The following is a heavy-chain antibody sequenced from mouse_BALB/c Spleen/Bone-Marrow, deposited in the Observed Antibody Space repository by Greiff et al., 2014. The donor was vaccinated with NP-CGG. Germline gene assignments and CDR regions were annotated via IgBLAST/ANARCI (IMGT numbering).Heavy chain of an antibody. Sequence: VQLQQSGAELVRPGASVKLSCKASGYTFTSYWMNWVKQRPEQGLEWIGRIDPYDSETHYNQKFKDKAMLTVDKSSSTAYMQLSSLTPEDSAVYYCARRRGTMITTRDAMDYWGQGTSVTVSS. V-gene: IGHV1-52*01. CDR1: GYTFTSYW. J-gene: IGHJ4*01. D-gene: IGHD2-4*01. CDR3: ARRRGTMITTRDAMDY. CDR2: IDPYDSET.